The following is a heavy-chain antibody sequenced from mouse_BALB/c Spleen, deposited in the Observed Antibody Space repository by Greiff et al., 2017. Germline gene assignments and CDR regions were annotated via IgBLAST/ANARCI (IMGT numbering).Heavy chain of an antibody. D-gene: IGHD1-1*01. CDR2: ILPGSGST. Sequence: VQVVESGAELMKPGASVKISCKATGYTFSSYWIEWVKQRPGHGLEWIGEILPGSGSTNYNEKFKGKATFTADTSSNTAYMQLSSLTSEDSAVYYCARRLLRSAYWGQGTLVTVSA. J-gene: IGHJ3*01. CDR1: GYTFSSYW. CDR3: ARRLLRSAY. V-gene: IGHV1-9*01.